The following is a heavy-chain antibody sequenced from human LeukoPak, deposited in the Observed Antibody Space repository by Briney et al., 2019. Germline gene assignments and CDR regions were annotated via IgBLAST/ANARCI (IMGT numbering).Heavy chain of an antibody. CDR1: GGTFSNCT. V-gene: IGHV1-69*13. CDR3: ARGWLAETTVVTPYNY. Sequence: ASVKVSCKTSGGTFSNCTISWVRQAPGQGLEWMGGIIPIFGTAHYAQKFQGRVTITADESTSTAYMELSSLRSEDTAVYYCARGWLAETTVVTPYNYWGQGTVVTVSS. J-gene: IGHJ4*02. CDR2: IIPIFGTA. D-gene: IGHD4-23*01.